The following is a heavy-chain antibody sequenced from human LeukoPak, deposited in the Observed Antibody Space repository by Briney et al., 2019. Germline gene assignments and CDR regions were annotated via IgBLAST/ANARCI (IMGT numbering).Heavy chain of an antibody. CDR2: INPSGGST. Sequence: ASVKVSCKASGYTFTSYYMHWVRQAPGQGLEWMGIINPSGGSTSYAQKFQGRVTMTRDTSTSTVYMELRSLRSDDTAVYYCARPHKVFGAFDIWGQGTMVTVSS. V-gene: IGHV1-46*01. J-gene: IGHJ3*02. D-gene: IGHD3-16*01. CDR3: ARPHKVFGAFDI. CDR1: GYTFTSYY.